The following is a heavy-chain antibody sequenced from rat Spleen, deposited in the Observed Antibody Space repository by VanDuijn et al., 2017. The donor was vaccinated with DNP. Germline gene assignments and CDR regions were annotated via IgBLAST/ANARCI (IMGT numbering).Heavy chain of an antibody. J-gene: IGHJ2*01. CDR2: INSAGST. CDR1: GYSITRSYR. V-gene: IGHV3-3*01. D-gene: IGHD1-6*01. Sequence: EVQLQESGPGLVRPSQSLSLTCSVTGYSITRSYRWNWIRKFPGNRLEWMGYINSAGSTQYNPSPKSRISVTRDTSKNQFFLQVNSVTAEDTATYYCARLHYGLNSWGHGVMVTVSS. CDR3: ARLHYGLNS.